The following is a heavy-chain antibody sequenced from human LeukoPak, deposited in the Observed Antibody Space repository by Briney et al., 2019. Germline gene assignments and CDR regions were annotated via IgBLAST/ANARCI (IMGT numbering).Heavy chain of an antibody. CDR3: ATGRPDAWEVLGD. Sequence: SQTLSLTCTVSGGSIRSGNYYWNWIRQPAGKGLEWIGRIYTSGSTDYNFSLKSRVTISVDTSKNQLSLKLSSVTAADTAVYYCATGRPDAWEVLGDWGQGTLVTVSS. V-gene: IGHV4-61*02. J-gene: IGHJ4*02. D-gene: IGHD1-26*01. CDR1: GGSIRSGNYY. CDR2: IYTSGST.